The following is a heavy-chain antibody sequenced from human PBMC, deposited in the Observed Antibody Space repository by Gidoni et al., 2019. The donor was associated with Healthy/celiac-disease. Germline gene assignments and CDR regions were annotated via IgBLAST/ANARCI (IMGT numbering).Heavy chain of an antibody. CDR3: AKEGKGQPWANWFDP. V-gene: IGHV3-43*02. J-gene: IGHJ5*02. D-gene: IGHD5-18*01. Sequence: LISGDGGSTYYADSVKGRFTISRDNSKNSLYLQMNSLRTEDTALYYCAKEGKGQPWANWFDPWGQGTLVTVSS. CDR2: ISGDGGST.